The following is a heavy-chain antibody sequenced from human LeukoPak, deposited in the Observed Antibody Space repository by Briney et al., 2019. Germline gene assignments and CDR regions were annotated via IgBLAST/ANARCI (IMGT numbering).Heavy chain of an antibody. CDR1: GASVNTLY. CDR3: ARVGGKTTINNAAFEI. CDR2: IYYRGST. V-gene: IGHV4-59*02. J-gene: IGHJ3*02. Sequence: SETLSLTCTVSGASVNTLYWSWIRQPPGKGLEWIGNIYYRGSTRYNPSLKSRVTISIDTSKNQVSLKLISVTAADTAIYYCARVGGKTTINNAAFEIWGQGTMVTVSS. D-gene: IGHD5-24*01.